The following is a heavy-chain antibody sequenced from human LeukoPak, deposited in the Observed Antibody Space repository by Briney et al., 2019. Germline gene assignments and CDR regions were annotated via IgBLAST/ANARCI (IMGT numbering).Heavy chain of an antibody. Sequence: SETLSLTCAVSGYSISSGYYWGWIRQPPGTGLGWIGSIYHSGSTYYNPSLKSRVTISVDTSKHQFSLKLSSVTAADTAVYYCARLATVTTFSYWGQGTLVTVSS. CDR2: IYHSGST. D-gene: IGHD4-17*01. J-gene: IGHJ4*02. CDR1: GYSISSGYY. V-gene: IGHV4-38-2*01. CDR3: ARLATVTTFSY.